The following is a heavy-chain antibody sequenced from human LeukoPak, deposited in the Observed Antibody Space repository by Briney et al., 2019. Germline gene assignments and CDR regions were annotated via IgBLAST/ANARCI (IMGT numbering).Heavy chain of an antibody. J-gene: IGHJ6*03. V-gene: IGHV6-1*01. CDR3: ARVPADHLYYYFYMDV. CDR2: TYYRSKWYN. CDR1: GDSVSSISAA. Sequence: SQTLSLTCAISGDSVSSISAAWNWIRQSPSRGLEWLGRTYYRSKWYNDYAVSVKGRITINPDTSRNQFSLHLNSVTPEDTAVYYCARVPADHLYYYFYMDVWGKGTTVTVSS. D-gene: IGHD2-2*02.